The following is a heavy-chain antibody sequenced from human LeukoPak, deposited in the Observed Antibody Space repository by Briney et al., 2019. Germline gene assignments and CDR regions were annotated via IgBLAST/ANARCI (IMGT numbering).Heavy chain of an antibody. CDR2: INPDSSAE. CDR1: GFSFSSYW. D-gene: IGHD1-1*01. CDR3: ARHYDWTFDC. J-gene: IGHJ4*02. Sequence: PGGSLRLSCAASGFSFSSYWMTWVRQAPGKGLEWVANINPDSSAEYYLDSVKGRFSISRDNAKNSLYLQMNSLRAEDTAVYYCARHYDWTFDCWGQGTLVTVSS. V-gene: IGHV3-7*01.